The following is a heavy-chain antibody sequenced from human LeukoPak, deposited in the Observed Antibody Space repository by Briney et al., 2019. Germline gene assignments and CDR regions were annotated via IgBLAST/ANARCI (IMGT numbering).Heavy chain of an antibody. D-gene: IGHD3-16*01. J-gene: IGHJ5*02. Sequence: GGSLRLSCAASGFTFSSHGMNWVRQAPGKGLEWVSGISGSGGNTYYADSVKGRFTISRDNSKNTLYLQMNSLRAEDTAVYYCAMDDNYIRFSSWGQGTLVTDSS. CDR1: GFTFSSHG. V-gene: IGHV3-23*01. CDR2: ISGSGGNT. CDR3: AMDDNYIRFSS.